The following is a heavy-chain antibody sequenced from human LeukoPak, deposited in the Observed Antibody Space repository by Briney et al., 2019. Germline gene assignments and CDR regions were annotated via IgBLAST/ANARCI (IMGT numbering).Heavy chain of an antibody. CDR2: IYYSGST. CDR3: ARYSVWGYYDSSGYYYLDY. Sequence: PSETLSLTCTVSGGSISSFYWSWIRQPPGKGLEWIGYIYYSGSTNYNPSLKSRVTISVDTSRNQFSLKLSSVTAADTAVYYCARYSVWGYYDSSGYYYLDYWGQGTLVTVSS. D-gene: IGHD3-22*01. V-gene: IGHV4-59*12. J-gene: IGHJ4*02. CDR1: GGSISSFY.